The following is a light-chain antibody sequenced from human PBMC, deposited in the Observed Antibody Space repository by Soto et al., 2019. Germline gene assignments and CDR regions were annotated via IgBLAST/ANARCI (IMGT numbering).Light chain of an antibody. CDR1: QSVSNNY. J-gene: IGKJ1*01. Sequence: EIVLTQSPVTLSLSPWGRATLSCRASQSVSNNYLAWYQQKPGQAPRLLIYGASNRATGIPDRFSGSGSGTDFTLAISSLQPEDSATYYCLQDINYPWTFGQGTKVDIK. V-gene: IGKV3-20*01. CDR2: GAS. CDR3: LQDINYPWT.